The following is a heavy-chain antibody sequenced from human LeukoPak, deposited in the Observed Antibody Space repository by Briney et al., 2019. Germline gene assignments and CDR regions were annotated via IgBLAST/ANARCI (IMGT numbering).Heavy chain of an antibody. V-gene: IGHV1-18*01. Sequence: VKVSCKTFGYPFSSCGINWVRQAPGQGLEWMGWISGYNGGTNYAQKFQGRVTMTTDTSTNTAYMDLRRLRSDDTAVYYCARNWGAGHPINFDYWGQGTLVTVSS. CDR1: GYPFSSCG. J-gene: IGHJ4*02. CDR2: ISGYNGGT. D-gene: IGHD3-16*01. CDR3: ARNWGAGHPINFDY.